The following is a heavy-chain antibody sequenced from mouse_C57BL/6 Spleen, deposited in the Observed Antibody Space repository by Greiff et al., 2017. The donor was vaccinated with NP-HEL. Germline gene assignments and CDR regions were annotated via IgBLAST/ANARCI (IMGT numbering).Heavy chain of an antibody. CDR2: IDPSDSYT. Sequence: VQLQQPGAELVMPGASVKLSCKASGYTFTSYWMHWVKQRPGQGLEWIGEIDPSDSYTNYNQKFKGKSTLTVDKSSSTAYMQLSSLTSEDSAVYYCARVYYYGSSSGFDYWGQGTTLTVSS. J-gene: IGHJ2*01. CDR3: ARVYYYGSSSGFDY. D-gene: IGHD1-1*01. V-gene: IGHV1-69*01. CDR1: GYTFTSYW.